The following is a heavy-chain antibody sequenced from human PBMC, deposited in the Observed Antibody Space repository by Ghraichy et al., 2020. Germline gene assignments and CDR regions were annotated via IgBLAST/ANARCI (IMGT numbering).Heavy chain of an antibody. CDR1: GGSISSYY. J-gene: IGHJ4*02. CDR2: IYYSGST. D-gene: IGHD5-18*01. V-gene: IGHV4-59*01. CDR3: ARATIVDTAMVRWDSSGYLFDY. Sequence: SETLSLTCTVSGGSISSYYWSWIRQPPGKGLEWIGYIYYSGSTNYNPSLKSRVTISVDTSKNQFSLKLSSVTAADTAVYYCARATIVDTAMVRWDSSGYLFDYWGQGTLVTVSS.